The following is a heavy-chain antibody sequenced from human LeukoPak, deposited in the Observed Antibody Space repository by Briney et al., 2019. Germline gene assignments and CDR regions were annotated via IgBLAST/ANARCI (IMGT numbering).Heavy chain of an antibody. J-gene: IGHJ6*04. D-gene: IGHD3-10*01. CDR1: GFTVSSNY. Sequence: GGSLRLSCAASGFTVSSNYMSWVRQAPGKGLEWVSGISGSGDSTYYADSVKGRFTISRDNSKNTLYLQVNSLRAEDTAVYYCAKGSGPGSYSGMDVWGKGTTVTISS. CDR3: AKGSGPGSYSGMDV. V-gene: IGHV3-23*01. CDR2: ISGSGDST.